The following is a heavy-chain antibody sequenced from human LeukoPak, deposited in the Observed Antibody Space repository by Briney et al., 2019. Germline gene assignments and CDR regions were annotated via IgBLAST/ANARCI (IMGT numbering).Heavy chain of an antibody. CDR3: ARYGASVRGFDS. D-gene: IGHD4/OR15-4a*01. Sequence: PSETLSLTCTVSGGSINSYYWSWIRQPPGQGLEWIGYIYYSGTTYYNPSLKSRVTISVDTSKKQFSLKLSSVTAADTAVYYCARYGASVRGFDSWGQGTLVTVSS. CDR1: GGSINSYY. J-gene: IGHJ4*02. V-gene: IGHV4-59*01. CDR2: IYYSGTT.